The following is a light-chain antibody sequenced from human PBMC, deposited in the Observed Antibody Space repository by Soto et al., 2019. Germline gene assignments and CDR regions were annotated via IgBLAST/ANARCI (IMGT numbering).Light chain of an antibody. J-gene: IGKJ2*01. CDR1: QSVSSN. V-gene: IGKV3-15*01. CDR2: GAS. CDR3: QQYNNWPPYT. Sequence: EIVMTQSPATLSVSPGERATLSCRASQSVSSNLAWYQQKPGQAPRLLIYGASTRATGIPARFSGSGSGIEVTLTISRLQSEDYAVYYCQQYNNWPPYTFGEGTKL.